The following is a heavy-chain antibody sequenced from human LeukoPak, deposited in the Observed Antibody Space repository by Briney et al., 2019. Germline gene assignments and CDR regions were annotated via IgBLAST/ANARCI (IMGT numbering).Heavy chain of an antibody. CDR2: IYYSGST. CDR3: ARGSDGSNGYPDWGSYYYYGMDV. Sequence: PSETLSLTCTVSGGSISSGDYYWSWIRQPPGKGLEWIGYIYYSGSTYYNPSLKSRVTISVDTSKNQFSLKLSSVTAADTAVYYCARGSDGSNGYPDWGSYYYYGMDVWGQGTTVTVSS. J-gene: IGHJ6*02. V-gene: IGHV4-30-4*01. CDR1: GGSISSGDYY. D-gene: IGHD5-24*01.